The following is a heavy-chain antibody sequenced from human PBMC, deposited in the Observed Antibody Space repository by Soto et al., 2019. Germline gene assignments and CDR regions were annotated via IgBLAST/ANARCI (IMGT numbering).Heavy chain of an antibody. CDR1: EGPFTDFA. V-gene: IGHV1-69*06. CDR2: IIPSFGTA. CDR3: AREMTSGWPH. Sequence: VQLVQTGPEVKKPGPSLKASCKSPEGPFTDFAIRWVRQAPGQGLEWMGGIIPSFGTATYAQKLQGRVTIIADKSTRTVYMELSSLRSEDTDVYYWAREMTSGWPHWGQGTLVHVSS. D-gene: IGHD6-19*01. J-gene: IGHJ4*02.